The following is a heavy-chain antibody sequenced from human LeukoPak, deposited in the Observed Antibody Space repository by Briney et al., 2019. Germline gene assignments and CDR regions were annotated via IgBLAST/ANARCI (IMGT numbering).Heavy chain of an antibody. Sequence: PSETLSLTCTVSGGSISSSSYYWGWIRQPPGKGLEWIGYIYYSGSTNYNPSLKSRVTISVDTSKNQFSLKLSSVTAADTAVYYCARVGGWFDAFDIWGQGTMATVSS. CDR2: IYYSGST. V-gene: IGHV4-61*05. J-gene: IGHJ3*02. D-gene: IGHD3-10*01. CDR1: GGSISSSSYY. CDR3: ARVGGWFDAFDI.